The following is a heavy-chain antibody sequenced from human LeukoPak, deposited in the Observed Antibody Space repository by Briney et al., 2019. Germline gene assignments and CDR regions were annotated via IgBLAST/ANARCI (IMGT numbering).Heavy chain of an antibody. CDR1: GFTFSSYA. Sequence: GSLRLSCAASGFTFSSYAMHWVRQAPGKGLEWVAVISYDGSNKYYADSVKGRFTISRDNSKNTLYLQMNSLRAEDTAVYYCARDSKDYSSDPGLESYYFDYWGQGTLVTVSS. CDR3: ARDSKDYSSDPGLESYYFDY. J-gene: IGHJ4*02. V-gene: IGHV3-30*01. D-gene: IGHD4-11*01. CDR2: ISYDGSNK.